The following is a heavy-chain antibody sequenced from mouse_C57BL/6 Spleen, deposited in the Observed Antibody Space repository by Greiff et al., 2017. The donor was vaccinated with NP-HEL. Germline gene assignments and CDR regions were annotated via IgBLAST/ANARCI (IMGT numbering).Heavy chain of an antibody. CDR2: IYPGDGDT. CDR3: ARRGDRDAMDY. D-gene: IGHD2-14*01. Sequence: VQLQQSGAELVKPGASVKISCKASGYAFSSYWMNWVKQRPGKGLEWIGQIYPGDGDTNYNGKLKGKATLTADKSSSTAYMQLSSLTSEDSAVYFCARRGDRDAMDYWGQGTSVTVSS. J-gene: IGHJ4*01. CDR1: GYAFSSYW. V-gene: IGHV1-80*01.